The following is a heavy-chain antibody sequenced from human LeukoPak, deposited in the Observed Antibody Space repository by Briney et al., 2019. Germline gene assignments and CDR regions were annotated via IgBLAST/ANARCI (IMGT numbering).Heavy chain of an antibody. D-gene: IGHD3-22*01. CDR1: SVILCVYG. CDR2: ISYDGSST. V-gene: IGHV3-30*03. Sequence: GGSLTLFCTGSSVILCVYGRNWVRQAPGKGVEGVAIISYDGSSTYYADSVKVLFNIPRDNSKYALFLQINRLRDWDTAVCYCARDHDYSDRRGYYYVFYYWGRGTRVTVSS. J-gene: IGHJ4*02. CDR3: ARDHDYSDRRGYYYVFYY.